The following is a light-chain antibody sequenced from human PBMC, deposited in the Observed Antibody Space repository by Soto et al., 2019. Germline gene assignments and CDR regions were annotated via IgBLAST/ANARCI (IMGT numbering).Light chain of an antibody. CDR3: QSYDSSLSGSG. Sequence: QSVLTQPPSVSGAPGQRVTISCTGSSSNIGAGYDVHWYQQLPGTAPKLLIYGNSIRPSGVPDRFSGSKSGTSASLAITGLQAEDEADYYCQSYDSSLSGSGFGGGTKVTVL. V-gene: IGLV1-40*01. J-gene: IGLJ2*01. CDR2: GNS. CDR1: SSNIGAGYD.